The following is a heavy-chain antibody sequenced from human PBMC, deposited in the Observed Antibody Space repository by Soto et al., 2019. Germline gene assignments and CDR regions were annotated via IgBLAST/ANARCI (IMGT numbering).Heavy chain of an antibody. CDR2: INHGGSET. V-gene: IGHV3-7*05. CDR1: GFDFPGFW. J-gene: IGHJ4*02. Sequence: VQVVESGGTLVQPGGSLRLSCEVSGFDFPGFWTNWVRQAPGKGLELVAHINHGGSETNFLDSVKGRFTISRDNAKSTLDLKMNSRRGVNTAVYYCTTGGRDIDFWGQGTVVIVSS. CDR3: TTGGRDIDF. D-gene: IGHD3-16*01.